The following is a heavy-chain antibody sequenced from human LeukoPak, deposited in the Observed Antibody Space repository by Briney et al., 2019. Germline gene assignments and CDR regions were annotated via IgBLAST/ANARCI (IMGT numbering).Heavy chain of an antibody. V-gene: IGHV4-34*01. CDR2: INHSGST. CDR3: ARGRTVRGVIKFYYYMDV. J-gene: IGHJ6*03. Sequence: PSETLSLTCAVYGGSFSGYYWSWIRKPPGKGLEWIGEINHSGSTNYNPSLKSRVTISVDTSKNQFSLKLSSVTAADTAVYYCARGRTVRGVIKFYYYMDVWGKGTTVTVSS. CDR1: GGSFSGYY. D-gene: IGHD3-10*01.